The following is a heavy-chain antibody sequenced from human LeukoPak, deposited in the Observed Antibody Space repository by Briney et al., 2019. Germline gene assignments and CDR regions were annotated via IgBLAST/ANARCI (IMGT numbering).Heavy chain of an antibody. CDR1: GFTFSSYE. Sequence: GGSLRLSCAASGFTFSSYEMNWVRQAPGKGLEWVSSISSSSSYIYYADSVKGRFTISRDNAKNSLYLQMNSLRAEDTAVYYCARSPTSLNWNYGWGQGTLVTVSS. CDR3: ARSPTSLNWNYG. D-gene: IGHD1-7*01. CDR2: ISSSSSYI. V-gene: IGHV3-21*01. J-gene: IGHJ4*02.